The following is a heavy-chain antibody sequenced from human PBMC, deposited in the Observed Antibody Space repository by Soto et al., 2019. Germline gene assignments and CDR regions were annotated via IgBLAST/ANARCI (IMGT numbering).Heavy chain of an antibody. CDR3: ARVGTYGDFAWLDP. CDR1: GYTFTSYY. V-gene: IGHV1-46*03. Sequence: QVQLVQSGAEVKKPGASVKVSCKASGYTFTSYYMHWVRQAPGQGLEWMGIINPSGGSTSYEQKCQGRLTITRDTSTSTVYMELSSLRSEDTAVYYCARVGTYGDFAWLDPWGQGTLVTVSS. CDR2: INPSGGST. J-gene: IGHJ5*02. D-gene: IGHD4-17*01.